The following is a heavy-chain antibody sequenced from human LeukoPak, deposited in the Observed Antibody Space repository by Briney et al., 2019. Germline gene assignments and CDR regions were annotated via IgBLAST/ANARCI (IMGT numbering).Heavy chain of an antibody. D-gene: IGHD6-19*01. CDR1: EFSISPFW. J-gene: IGHJ3*02. CDR3: TTRAVAATGDAFDT. V-gene: IGHV3-15*01. Sequence: GGSLRLSCVASEFSISPFWMTWVRQAPGKGLEWVGRIKSKTDGGTIDYAAPVKGRFTISRDDSKNTLHLQMNSLKTEDTAVYYCTTRAVAATGDAFDTWGQGTMVTVSS. CDR2: IKSKTDGGTI.